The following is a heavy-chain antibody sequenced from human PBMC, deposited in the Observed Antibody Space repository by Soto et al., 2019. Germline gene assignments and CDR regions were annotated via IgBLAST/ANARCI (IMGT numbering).Heavy chain of an antibody. J-gene: IGHJ1*01. Sequence: GGSLRLSCAASGFTFSSYSMNWVRQAPGKGLEWVSYISSSTIYYADSVKGRFTISRDNAKNSLYLQMNSLRAEDTAVYYCARDLGYGDYPTEYFQHWGQGTLVTVSS. D-gene: IGHD4-17*01. V-gene: IGHV3-48*01. CDR2: ISSSTI. CDR3: ARDLGYGDYPTEYFQH. CDR1: GFTFSSYS.